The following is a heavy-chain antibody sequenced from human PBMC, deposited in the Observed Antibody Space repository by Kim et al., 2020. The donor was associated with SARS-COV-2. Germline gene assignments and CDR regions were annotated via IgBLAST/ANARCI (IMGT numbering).Heavy chain of an antibody. CDR2: IYYSGST. CDR3: AGSSGYYYYGMDV. Sequence: SETLSLTCTVSGGSISSYYWSWIRQPPGKGLEWIGYIYYSGSTNYNPSLKSRVTISVDTSKNQFSLKLSSVTAADTAVYYCAGSSGYYYYGMDVWGQGTTVTVSS. J-gene: IGHJ6*02. D-gene: IGHD6-25*01. V-gene: IGHV4-59*13. CDR1: GGSISSYY.